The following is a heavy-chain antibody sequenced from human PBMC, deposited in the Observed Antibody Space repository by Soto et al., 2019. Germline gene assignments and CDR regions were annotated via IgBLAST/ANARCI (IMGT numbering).Heavy chain of an antibody. CDR3: ARYLVVGATRPHFAH. D-gene: IGHD1-26*01. CDR1: GDSVTGHY. J-gene: IGHJ4*02. Sequence: SETLSLTCTVSGDSVTGHYWSWIRQPPGKGLEWIGYIYYNGNINYNPSLKSRVTISVDTSKNHLSLKMISVTTADTAVYYCARYLVVGATRPHFAHRGLRTLVTVSA. CDR2: IYYNGNI. V-gene: IGHV4-59*02.